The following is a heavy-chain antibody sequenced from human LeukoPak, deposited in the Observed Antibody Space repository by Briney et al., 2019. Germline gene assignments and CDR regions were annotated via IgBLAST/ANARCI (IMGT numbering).Heavy chain of an antibody. CDR1: GFTFSTYA. V-gene: IGHV3-21*01. D-gene: IGHD1-26*01. Sequence: GGSLRLSCAASGFTFSTYAMNWVRQAPGKGLEWVSSISSSGRYMYYVDSVRGRFTISRDNAKSALYLQMTSLRVEDTAVYYCARGMVGATPNDAFDIWGQGTLVTVSS. J-gene: IGHJ3*02. CDR2: ISSSGRYM. CDR3: ARGMVGATPNDAFDI.